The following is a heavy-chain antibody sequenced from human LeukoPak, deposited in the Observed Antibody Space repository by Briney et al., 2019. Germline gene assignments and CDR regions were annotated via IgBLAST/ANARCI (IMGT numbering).Heavy chain of an antibody. CDR2: ISGGTGGST. D-gene: IGHD6-13*01. V-gene: IGHV3-23*01. CDR3: AKRGSSSWTQFGY. CDR1: GFTFNDYA. J-gene: IGHJ4*02. Sequence: PGGSLRLSCAASGFTFNDYAINWVRQAPGKGLEWVSVISGGTGGSTYYADSVKGRFTISRDNSKNTLYLQMNSLRAEDTAVYYCAKRGSSSWTQFGYWGQGTLVTVSS.